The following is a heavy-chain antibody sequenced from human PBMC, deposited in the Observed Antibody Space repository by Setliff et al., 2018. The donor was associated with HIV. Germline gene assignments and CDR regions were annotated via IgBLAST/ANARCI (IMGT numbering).Heavy chain of an antibody. CDR2: IIPNSGST. D-gene: IGHD2-8*01. CDR3: ATKVYCTNGVCLDAFDI. J-gene: IGHJ3*02. Sequence: ASVKVSCKASGYTFTAYFMHWARQAPGQGLEWMGRIIPNSGSTNYAQKFQGRVTMTRDTSISTGYMELSRLRSDDTAVYYCATKVYCTNGVCLDAFDIWGQGKMVTVSS. V-gene: IGHV1-2*06. CDR1: GYTFTAYF.